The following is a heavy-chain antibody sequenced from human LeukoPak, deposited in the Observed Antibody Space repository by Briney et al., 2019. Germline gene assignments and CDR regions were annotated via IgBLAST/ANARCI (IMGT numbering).Heavy chain of an antibody. V-gene: IGHV4-61*02. D-gene: IGHD6-19*01. CDR2: IYTSGST. CDR1: GDSISSGDYY. Sequence: SETLSLTCTVSGDSISSGDYYWSWIRQPAGKGLEWIGRIYTSGSTNYNPSLKSRVTISVDTSKNQFSLKLSSVTAADTAVYYCASAYSSGWYAPFDYWGQGTLVTVSS. CDR3: ASAYSSGWYAPFDY. J-gene: IGHJ4*02.